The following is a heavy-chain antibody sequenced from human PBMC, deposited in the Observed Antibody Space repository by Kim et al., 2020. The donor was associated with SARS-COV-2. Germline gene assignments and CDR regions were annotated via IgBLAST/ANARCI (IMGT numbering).Heavy chain of an antibody. Sequence: GESLKISCKGSGYSFTSYWIGWVRQMPGKGLEWMGIIYPGDSDTRYSPSFQGQVTISTDKSISTAYLQWSSLKASDTAMYYCARPDYYDSSGYYSHDAFDIWGQGTMVTVSS. CDR1: GYSFTSYW. D-gene: IGHD3-22*01. J-gene: IGHJ3*02. V-gene: IGHV5-51*01. CDR3: ARPDYYDSSGYYSHDAFDI. CDR2: IYPGDSDT.